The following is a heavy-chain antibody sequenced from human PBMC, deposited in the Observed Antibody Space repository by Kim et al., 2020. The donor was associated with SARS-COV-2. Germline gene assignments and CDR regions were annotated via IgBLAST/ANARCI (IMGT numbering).Heavy chain of an antibody. CDR1: GFTFSKSA. CDR2: SVVDSSYT. Sequence: SVKVTCKASGFTFSKSAVQWVRQARGQRLEWIGRSVVDSSYTSNQQIFHERVTLTRDMSTSTAYMELTGLSSEDTAVYYCAAGRPDSWVGHYFRHYQTNDMIIWGQGTTVTVSS. CDR3: AAGRPDSWVGHYFRHYQTNDMII. D-gene: IGHD3-3*01. V-gene: IGHV1-58*01. J-gene: IGHJ6*02.